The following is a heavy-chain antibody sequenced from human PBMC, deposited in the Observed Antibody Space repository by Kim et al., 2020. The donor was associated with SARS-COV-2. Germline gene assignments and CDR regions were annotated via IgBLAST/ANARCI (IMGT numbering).Heavy chain of an antibody. V-gene: IGHV3-23*01. CDR2: ISGSGGST. CDR3: AKVHPPQLVVHYAFDI. J-gene: IGHJ3*02. Sequence: GGSLRLSCAASGFTFSSYAMSWVRQAPGKGLEWVSAISGSGGSTYYADSVKGRFTISRDNSKNTLYLQMNSLRAEDTAVYYCAKVHPPQLVVHYAFDIWGQGTMVTVSS. D-gene: IGHD3-22*01. CDR1: GFTFSSYA.